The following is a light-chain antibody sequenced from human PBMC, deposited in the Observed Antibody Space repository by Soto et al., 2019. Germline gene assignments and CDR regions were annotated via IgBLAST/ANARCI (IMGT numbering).Light chain of an antibody. J-gene: IGKJ4*01. Sequence: DIVMTHSRATMSVSPWERATLSSRASQSVSSNLAWYQQKPGQAPRLLIYGASTRATGIPARFSGSGSGTVFTLTINILEPEDFAVYYCQQYGSSPLTFGGGTKV. CDR2: GAS. CDR3: QQYGSSPLT. V-gene: IGKV3-15*01. CDR1: QSVSSN.